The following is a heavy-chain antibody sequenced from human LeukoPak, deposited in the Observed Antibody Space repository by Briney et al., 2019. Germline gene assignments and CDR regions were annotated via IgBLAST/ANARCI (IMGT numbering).Heavy chain of an antibody. CDR2: IIPIFGTA. CDR1: GGTFSSYA. V-gene: IGHV1-69*01. Sequence: TSVKVSCMASGGTFSSYAISWVRQAPGQGLEWMGGIIPIFGTANYAQKFQGRVTITADESTSTAYMELSSLRSEDTAVYYCARVARITIFGVGYYMDVWGKGTTVTVSS. CDR3: ARVARITIFGVGYYMDV. J-gene: IGHJ6*03. D-gene: IGHD3-3*01.